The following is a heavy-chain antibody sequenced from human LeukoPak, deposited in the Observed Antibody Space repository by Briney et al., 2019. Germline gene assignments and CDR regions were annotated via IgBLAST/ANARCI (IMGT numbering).Heavy chain of an antibody. J-gene: IGHJ4*02. CDR1: GYTFTGYY. V-gene: IGHV1-2*02. CDR3: ARRIAAAGMYYFDY. CDR2: INPNSGST. Sequence: ASVKVSCKASGYTFTGYYMHWVRQAPGQGLEWMGWINPNSGSTNYAQKFQGRVTMTRDTSISTAYMELSRLRSDDTAVYYCARRIAAAGMYYFDYWGQGTLVTVSS. D-gene: IGHD6-13*01.